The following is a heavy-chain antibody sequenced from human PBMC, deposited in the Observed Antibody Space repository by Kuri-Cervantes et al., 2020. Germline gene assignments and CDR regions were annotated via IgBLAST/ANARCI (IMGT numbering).Heavy chain of an antibody. V-gene: IGHV1-18*01. Sequence: ASVKVSCKASGYTFTSYGISWVRQAPGQGLEWMGWISAYNGNTNYAQKLQGRVTMTTDTSTSTAYMELRSPRSDDTAVYYCARAWSGLQLVYYGMDVWGQGTTVTVSS. CDR2: ISAYNGNT. D-gene: IGHD6-13*01. CDR1: GYTFTSYG. CDR3: ARAWSGLQLVYYGMDV. J-gene: IGHJ6*02.